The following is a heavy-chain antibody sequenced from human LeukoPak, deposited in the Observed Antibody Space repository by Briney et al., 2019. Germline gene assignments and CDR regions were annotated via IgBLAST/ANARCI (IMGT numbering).Heavy chain of an antibody. Sequence: SVKVSCKASGYTFTSYGISWVRQAPGQGLEWMGGIIPIFGTANYAQKFQGRVTITTDESTSTAYMELSSLRSEDTAVYYCARTSSSFSLPMFYWGQGTLVTVSS. V-gene: IGHV1-69*05. CDR2: IIPIFGTA. J-gene: IGHJ4*02. CDR3: ARTSSSFSLPMFY. CDR1: GYTFTSYG. D-gene: IGHD6-6*01.